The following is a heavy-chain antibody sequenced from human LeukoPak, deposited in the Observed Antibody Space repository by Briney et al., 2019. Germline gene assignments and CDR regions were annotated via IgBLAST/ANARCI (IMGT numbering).Heavy chain of an antibody. CDR3: ARGIAVAVPFDY. CDR2: IYYSGST. J-gene: IGHJ4*02. CDR1: GGSISSYY. V-gene: IGHV4-59*08. Sequence: SETLSLTCTVSGGSISSYYWSWIRQPPGKGLEWVGYIYYSGSTNYNPSLKSRVTISVDTSKNQFSLKLSSVTAADTAVYYCARGIAVAVPFDYWGQGTLVTVSS. D-gene: IGHD6-19*01.